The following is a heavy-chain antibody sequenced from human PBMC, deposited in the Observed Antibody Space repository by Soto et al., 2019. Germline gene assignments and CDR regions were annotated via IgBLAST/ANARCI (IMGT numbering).Heavy chain of an antibody. CDR3: ARAPYDSSGYYFQPYYYYGMDV. J-gene: IGHJ6*02. CDR1: GFTFSSYA. D-gene: IGHD3-22*01. V-gene: IGHV3-64*01. CDR2: ISSNGGST. Sequence: GGSLRLSCAASGFTFSSYAMHWVRQAPGKGLEYVSAISSNGGSTYYANSVKGRFTISRDNSKNTLYLQMGSLRAEDMAVYYCARAPYDSSGYYFQPYYYYGMDVWGQGTTVTVSS.